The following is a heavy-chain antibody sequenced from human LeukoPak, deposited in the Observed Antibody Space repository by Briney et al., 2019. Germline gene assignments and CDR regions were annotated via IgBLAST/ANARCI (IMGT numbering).Heavy chain of an antibody. CDR3: ARGRRAVAGGYYYYYYGMDV. Sequence: TSETLSLTCAVYGGSFSGYYWSWIRRPPGKGLEWIGEINHSGSTNYNLSLKSRVTISVDTSKNQFSLKLSSVTAADTAVYYCARGRRAVAGGYYYYYYGMDVWGQGTTVTVSS. CDR1: GGSFSGYY. D-gene: IGHD6-19*01. CDR2: INHSGST. J-gene: IGHJ6*02. V-gene: IGHV4-34*01.